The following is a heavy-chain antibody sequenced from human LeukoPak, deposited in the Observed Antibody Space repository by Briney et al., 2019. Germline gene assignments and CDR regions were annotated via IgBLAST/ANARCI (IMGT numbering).Heavy chain of an antibody. J-gene: IGHJ4*02. CDR1: GYSISSGYY. Sequence: PSETLSLTCTVSGYSISSGYYWGWLRQPPGKGLEWIGNFYHSGGPYYTPSLKSRVTMSVDTSKNQFSLKLSSVTAADTAVYYCAVMVRGVDFDYWGQGTLVTVSS. CDR2: FYHSGGP. V-gene: IGHV4-38-2*02. CDR3: AVMVRGVDFDY. D-gene: IGHD3-10*01.